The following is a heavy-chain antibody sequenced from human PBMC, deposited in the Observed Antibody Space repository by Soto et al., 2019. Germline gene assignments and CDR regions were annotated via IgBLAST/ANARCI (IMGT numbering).Heavy chain of an antibody. J-gene: IGHJ6*02. Sequence: SLRLSCAASGFTFSSYDMHWVRQAPGKGLEWVAVIWYDGSNKYYADSVKGRFTISRDNSKNTLYLQMNSLRAEDTAVYYCARDTGISRTAAAAGTEVYYYYGMDVWGQGTTVTVSS. CDR1: GFTFSSYD. V-gene: IGHV3-33*01. CDR3: ARDTGISRTAAAAGTEVYYYYGMDV. D-gene: IGHD6-13*01. CDR2: IWYDGSNK.